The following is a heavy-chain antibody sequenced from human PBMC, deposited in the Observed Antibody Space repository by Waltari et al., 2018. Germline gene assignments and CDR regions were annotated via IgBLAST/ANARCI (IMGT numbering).Heavy chain of an antibody. CDR2: IIPIFGTA. V-gene: IGHV1-69*14. CDR1: GGPFSSYA. D-gene: IGHD3-22*01. CDR3: ARETTSRTMIGGGFDL. Sequence: QVQLVQSGAEVKKPGSSVKVSCKASGGPFSSYAISWVRQAPGQGLEWMGGIIPIFGTATYAQKFQGRVTITADKSTSTAYMELSSLRSEDTAVYYCARETTSRTMIGGGFDLWGRGTLVTVSS. J-gene: IGHJ2*01.